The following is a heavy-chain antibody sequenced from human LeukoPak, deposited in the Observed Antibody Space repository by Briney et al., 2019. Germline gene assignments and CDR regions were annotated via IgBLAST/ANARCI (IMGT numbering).Heavy chain of an antibody. Sequence: GGSLRLSCAASGFTFSSYEMNWVRQAPGKGLEWVSYISSSGSTIYYADSVKGRFTISRDNAKNSLYLQMNSLGAEDTAVYYCARDEGAGWYYYYGMDVWGQGTTVTVSS. D-gene: IGHD6-19*01. CDR2: ISSSGSTI. CDR3: ARDEGAGWYYYYGMDV. V-gene: IGHV3-48*03. J-gene: IGHJ6*02. CDR1: GFTFSSYE.